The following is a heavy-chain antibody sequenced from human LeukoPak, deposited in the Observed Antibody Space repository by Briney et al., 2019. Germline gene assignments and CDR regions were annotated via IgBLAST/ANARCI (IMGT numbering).Heavy chain of an antibody. CDR1: GYSFSGHY. J-gene: IGHJ4*02. Sequence: ASVKVSCKASGYSFSGHYMHWVRQAPGQGPEWMGWISPNSGGTNYAQKFQGRVTMTGDTSISTAYMELSSLRSDDTAVYYCARQTGSGLFILPGGQGTLVTVSS. V-gene: IGHV1-2*02. CDR3: ARQTGSGLFILP. CDR2: ISPNSGGT. D-gene: IGHD3/OR15-3a*01.